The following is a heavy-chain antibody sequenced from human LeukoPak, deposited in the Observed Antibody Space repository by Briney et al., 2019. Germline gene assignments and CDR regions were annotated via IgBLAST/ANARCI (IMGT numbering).Heavy chain of an antibody. D-gene: IGHD3-9*01. Sequence: GGSLRLSCAASGFTFSNYWMTRVRQAPGKGPEWVANIKQDGSEKYYVDSVKGRFTISRDNAENSLYLQMNSLRAEDTAVCYCALVTPYYFDYWGQGTLLTVSS. CDR1: GFTFSNYW. CDR3: ALVTPYYFDY. V-gene: IGHV3-7*01. CDR2: IKQDGSEK. J-gene: IGHJ4*02.